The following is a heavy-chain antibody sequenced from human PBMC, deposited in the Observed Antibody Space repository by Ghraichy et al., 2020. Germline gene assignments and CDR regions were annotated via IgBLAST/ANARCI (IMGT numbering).Heavy chain of an antibody. Sequence: SETLSLTCTVYGGSFSDYYWSWIRQPPGKGLEWIGEINHSGSTNYSPSLKSRVTISGDTSKNQFSLKLTSVTAADTAVYYCARGWNYYESSGYYHSAEYFQHWGQGTLVTVSS. J-gene: IGHJ1*01. V-gene: IGHV4-34*01. CDR3: ARGWNYYESSGYYHSAEYFQH. CDR2: INHSGST. CDR1: GGSFSDYY. D-gene: IGHD3-22*01.